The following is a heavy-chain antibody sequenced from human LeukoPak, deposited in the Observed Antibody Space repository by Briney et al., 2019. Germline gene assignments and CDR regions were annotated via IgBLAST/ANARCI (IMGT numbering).Heavy chain of an antibody. CDR1: GYSFTDSY. CDR2: INPKSGVT. D-gene: IGHD6-25*01. CDR3: ARLVSGSDQ. Sequence: ASVRASCRASGYSFTDSYMHWVRQAPGQRLEWMGWINPKSGVTNYAPKFRDRVTMTRDTASSTAYMELNRLRYDDIATYYCARLVSGSDQWGQGTLVSVSS. J-gene: IGHJ5*02. V-gene: IGHV1-2*02.